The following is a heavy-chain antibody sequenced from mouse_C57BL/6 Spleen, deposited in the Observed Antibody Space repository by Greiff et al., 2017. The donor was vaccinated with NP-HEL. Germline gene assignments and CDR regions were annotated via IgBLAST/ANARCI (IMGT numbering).Heavy chain of an antibody. Sequence: QVQLQQPGTELVKPGASGYTFTSYWMHWVKQRPGQGLEWIGNINPSNGGTNYNEKFKSKATLTVDKSSSTAYMQLSSLTSEDSAVYYCARNSSGYFDYWGQGTTLTVSS. CDR1: GYTFTSYW. J-gene: IGHJ2*01. CDR2: INPSNGGT. D-gene: IGHD3-2*02. V-gene: IGHV1-53*01. CDR3: ARNSSGYFDY.